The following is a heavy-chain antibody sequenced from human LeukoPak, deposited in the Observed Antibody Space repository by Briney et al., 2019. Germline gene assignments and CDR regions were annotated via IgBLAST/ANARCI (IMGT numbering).Heavy chain of an antibody. V-gene: IGHV1-69*13. CDR3: ARGPYDSRGQDYYYYYMDV. J-gene: IGHJ6*03. CDR1: GGTFSSYA. CDR2: IIPIFDTA. Sequence: ASVKVSCKASGGTFSSYAISWVRQAPGQGLDWMGGIIPIFDTASYAQKFQGRVSISADESTSTAYMELSSLRSEDTAVYYCARGPYDSRGQDYYYYYMDVWGKGTTVTVSS. D-gene: IGHD3-22*01.